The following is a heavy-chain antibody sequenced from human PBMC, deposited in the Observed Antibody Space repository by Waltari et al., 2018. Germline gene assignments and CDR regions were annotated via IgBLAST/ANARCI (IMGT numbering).Heavy chain of an antibody. V-gene: IGHV4-39*01. D-gene: IGHD2-15*01. CDR2: FSYDANT. J-gene: IGHJ4*02. CDR3: ARPGRVGGGSLMGLDY. CDR1: GGSISSTSYY. Sequence: QLQLQESGPGLVKPSETLSLTCSVSGGSISSTSYYWGLIRQPPGKGLEWIGSFSYDANTYYNPSLKSRITISVDTSKNQFSLQLRSVTAADTAIYYCARPGRVGGGSLMGLDYWGQGTLVTVSS.